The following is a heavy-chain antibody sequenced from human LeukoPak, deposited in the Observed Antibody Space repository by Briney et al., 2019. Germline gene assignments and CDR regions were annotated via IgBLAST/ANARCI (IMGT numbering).Heavy chain of an antibody. CDR2: ISPSSGTT. Sequence: ASVKVSCKASGNTFSSYFINWVRQAPGHGLEWMGIISPSSGTTSYAQKFQGRVTMTRDTSTSTVYMELSRLRSDDTAVYYCGRVTLYAFDIWGQGTMVTVSS. J-gene: IGHJ3*02. V-gene: IGHV1-46*01. CDR3: GRVTLYAFDI. D-gene: IGHD2-8*01. CDR1: GNTFSSYF.